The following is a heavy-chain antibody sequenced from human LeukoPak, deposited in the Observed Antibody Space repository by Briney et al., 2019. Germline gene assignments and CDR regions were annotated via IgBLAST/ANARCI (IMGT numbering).Heavy chain of an antibody. J-gene: IGHJ4*02. V-gene: IGHV1-46*01. CDR3: ARDGNCGGDYYYFDY. CDR2: INAHGGST. CDR1: GYTFTSYY. Sequence: ASVKVSCKASGYTFTSYYFHWVRQAPGQGLEWMGIINAHGGSTTYAQKFQGRVTMTRDTSTSAVYMELSSLRSEDTAVYYCARDGNCGGDYYYFDYWGQGTLVTVSS. D-gene: IGHD2-21*02.